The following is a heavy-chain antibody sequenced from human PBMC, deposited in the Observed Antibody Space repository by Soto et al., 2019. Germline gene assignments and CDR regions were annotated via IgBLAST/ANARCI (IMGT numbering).Heavy chain of an antibody. CDR3: AVHLEQSYYRLNV. V-gene: IGHV3-23*01. J-gene: IGHJ6*02. CDR1: GDTFSNFV. CDR2: ITGSGGNA. Sequence: RLSCAASGDTFSNFVMSWVRQVPGKGLEWFSAITGSGGNAHYADSVKGRFTISRDNSKSTVFLEMSSLGAADTAVYYCAVHLEQSYYRLNVWSQGATVTVS. D-gene: IGHD1-1*01.